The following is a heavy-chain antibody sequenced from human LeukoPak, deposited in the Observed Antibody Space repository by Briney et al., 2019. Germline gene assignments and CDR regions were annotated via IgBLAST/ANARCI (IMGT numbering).Heavy chain of an antibody. Sequence: GGSLRLSCAASGFTFSSYSMNWVRQAPGRGLEWVSSISTINNYIYYADSLKGRFTISRDNAKNSLYLQLNSLRAEDTAVYYCAREERMSTIGGAFDVWGQGTVFTVSS. CDR3: AREERMSTIGGAFDV. CDR1: GFTFSSYS. D-gene: IGHD5-24*01. V-gene: IGHV3-21*01. J-gene: IGHJ3*01. CDR2: ISTINNYI.